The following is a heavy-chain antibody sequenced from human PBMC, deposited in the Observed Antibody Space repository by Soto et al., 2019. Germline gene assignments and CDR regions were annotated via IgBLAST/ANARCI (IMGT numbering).Heavy chain of an antibody. V-gene: IGHV4-59*01. Sequence: SDTLSLTCTVSGGSISSYYWSWIRQPPGKGLEWIGYIYYSGSTNYNPSLKSRVTISVDTSKNQFSLKLSSVTAADTAVYYCARGYDSSGYSYGGYWFDPWGQATLVTVS. D-gene: IGHD3-22*01. CDR1: GGSISSYY. CDR3: ARGYDSSGYSYGGYWFDP. CDR2: IYYSGST. J-gene: IGHJ5*02.